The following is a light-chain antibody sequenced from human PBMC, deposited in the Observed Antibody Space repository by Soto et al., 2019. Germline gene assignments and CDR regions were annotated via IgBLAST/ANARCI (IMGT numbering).Light chain of an antibody. CDR1: QSVSSSY. V-gene: IGKV3-20*01. CDR3: QQYGSSPRALT. CDR2: GAS. Sequence: EIVLTQSPGTLSLSPGERTKLSCRASQSVSSSYLAWYQQKPGQAPRLLIYGASSRATGIPDRFSGSGSGTDFTLTISRLEPEDFAVYYCQQYGSSPRALTFGGGTRWIS. J-gene: IGKJ4*01.